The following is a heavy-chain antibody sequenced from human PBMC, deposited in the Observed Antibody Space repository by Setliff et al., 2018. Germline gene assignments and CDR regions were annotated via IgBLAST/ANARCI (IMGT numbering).Heavy chain of an antibody. J-gene: IGHJ4*02. CDR2: IAGSGAST. V-gene: IGHV3-23*01. CDR3: ARDRNRYFGDLTFDY. D-gene: IGHD3-9*01. CDR1: GFTFSNYA. Sequence: GGSLRLSCAASGFTFSNYAMSWVRQAPGKGLEWVSGIAGSGASTYYADSVKGRFTISRDNAKNSLYLQMNSLRAEDTAVYYCARDRNRYFGDLTFDYWGQGTLVTVSS.